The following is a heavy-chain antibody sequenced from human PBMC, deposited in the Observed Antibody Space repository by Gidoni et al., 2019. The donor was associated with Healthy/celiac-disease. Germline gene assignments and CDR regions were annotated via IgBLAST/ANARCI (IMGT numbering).Heavy chain of an antibody. J-gene: IGHJ4*02. V-gene: IGHV4-34*01. CDR2: INHSGCT. D-gene: IGHD3-10*01. Sequence: QVQLQQWGAGLLKPSETLSRTCADYGGSFSGYYWSWIRQPPGKGLEWIGEINHSGCTNYNPSLKIRVTISVDTSKNQFSLKLSSVTAADTAVYYCASQITMVRGVINRSNDYWGQGTLVTVSS. CDR3: ASQITMVRGVINRSNDY. CDR1: GGSFSGYY.